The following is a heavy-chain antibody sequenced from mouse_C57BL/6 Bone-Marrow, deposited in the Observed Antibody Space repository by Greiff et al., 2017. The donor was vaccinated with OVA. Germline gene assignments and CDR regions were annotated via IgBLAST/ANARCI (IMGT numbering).Heavy chain of an antibody. V-gene: IGHV14-3*01. CDR2: IDPANGNT. D-gene: IGHD1-1*01. Sequence: VQLQQSVAELARPGASVKLSCTASGFNIKNTYMHWVKQRPEQGLEWIGRIDPANGNTKYAPKFQGKATITEDTSSNTAYLQLSSLNSEDTAIYSCARGHGSSYVWFAYWGQGTLVTVSA. CDR1: GFNIKNTY. CDR3: ARGHGSSYVWFAY. J-gene: IGHJ3*01.